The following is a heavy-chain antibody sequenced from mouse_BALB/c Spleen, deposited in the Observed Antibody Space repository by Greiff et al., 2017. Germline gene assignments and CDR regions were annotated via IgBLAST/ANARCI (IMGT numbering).Heavy chain of an antibody. CDR2: IDPYNGGT. CDR3: ATLPHYYAMDY. Sequence: EVQLQQSGPELVKPGASVKVSCKASGYSFTDYNMYWVKQSHGKSLEWIGYIDPYNGGTSYNQKFKDKATLTADKSSSTAYMQLSSLTSEDSAVYYCATLPHYYAMDYWGQGTSVTVSS. V-gene: IGHV1S135*01. J-gene: IGHJ4*01. D-gene: IGHD5-5*01. CDR1: GYSFTDYN.